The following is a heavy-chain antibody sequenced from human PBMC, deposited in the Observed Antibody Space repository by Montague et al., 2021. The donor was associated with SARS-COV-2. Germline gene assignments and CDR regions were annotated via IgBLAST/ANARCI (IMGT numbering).Heavy chain of an antibody. J-gene: IGHJ3*02. CDR1: GGSVSSKSVA. CDR2: TYYRSKWDS. CDR3: ASSGITLTGLDAFDI. D-gene: IGHD3-9*01. V-gene: IGHV6-1*01. Sequence: CVIPGGSVSSKSVAWNWIRQSPSRGLEWLGRTYYRSKWDSDYAESVKRRLVITPDTSKNQVSLQLNSVIPEDTAVYFCASSGITLTGLDAFDIWGQGTMVTVSS.